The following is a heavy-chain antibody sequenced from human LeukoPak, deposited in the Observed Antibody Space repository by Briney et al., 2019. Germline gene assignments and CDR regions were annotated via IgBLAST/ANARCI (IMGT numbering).Heavy chain of an antibody. Sequence: SETLSLTCTVSGGSISSYYWSWIRQPPGKGLEWIGYIYYSGSTNYNPSLKSRVTISVDTSKNQFSLKLSSVTAVDTAIYYCTREYGFMTTVFHAFDIWGQGTMVTVSS. V-gene: IGHV4-59*12. J-gene: IGHJ3*02. CDR2: IYYSGST. D-gene: IGHD4-17*01. CDR1: GGSISSYY. CDR3: TREYGFMTTVFHAFDI.